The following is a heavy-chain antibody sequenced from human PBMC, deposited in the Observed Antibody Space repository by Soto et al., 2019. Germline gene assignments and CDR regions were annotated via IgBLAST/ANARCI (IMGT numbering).Heavy chain of an antibody. CDR1: GGSISSSSYY. CDR3: ARRVAARGEWFDP. V-gene: IGHV4-39*01. CDR2: IYYSGST. Sequence: SETLSLTCSVSGGSISSSSYYWGWIRQPPGKGLEWIGSIYYSGSTYYNPSLKSRVTISVDTSKNQFSLKLSSVTAADTAVYYCARRVAARGEWFDPWGQGTLVTVSS. J-gene: IGHJ5*02. D-gene: IGHD6-6*01.